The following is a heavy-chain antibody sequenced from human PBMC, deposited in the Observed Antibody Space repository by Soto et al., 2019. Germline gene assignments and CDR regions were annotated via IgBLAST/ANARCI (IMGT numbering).Heavy chain of an antibody. Sequence: GGSLRLSCAASGFTVSSNYMSWVRQAPGKGLEWVSVIYSGGSTYYADSVKGRFTISRHNSKNTLYLQMNSLRAEDTAVYYCARAVITPAYYYMDVWGKGTTVTVSS. D-gene: IGHD3-22*01. CDR2: IYSGGST. V-gene: IGHV3-53*04. CDR1: GFTVSSNY. J-gene: IGHJ6*03. CDR3: ARAVITPAYYYMDV.